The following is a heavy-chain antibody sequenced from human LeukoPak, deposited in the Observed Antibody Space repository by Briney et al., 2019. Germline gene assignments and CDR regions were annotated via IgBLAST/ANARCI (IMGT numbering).Heavy chain of an antibody. CDR2: ISAYNGNA. D-gene: IGHD3-22*01. CDR1: GYTFT. CDR3: ARHRLHRVYYDSSGYYHDAFDI. J-gene: IGHJ3*02. V-gene: IGHV1-18*01. Sequence: ASVKVSCKASGYTFTISWVRQAPGQGLEWMGWISAYNGNANYAQKLQGRVTMTTNTSTTTAYMELRSLRSDDTAVYYCARHRLHRVYYDSSGYYHDAFDIWGQGTMVTVSS.